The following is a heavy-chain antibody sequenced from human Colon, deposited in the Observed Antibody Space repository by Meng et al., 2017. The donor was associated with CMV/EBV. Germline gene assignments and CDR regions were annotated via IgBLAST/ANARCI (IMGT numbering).Heavy chain of an antibody. D-gene: IGHD4-23*01. CDR2: ITSGHGST. V-gene: IGHV1-46*01. Sequence: KASGYIFTNSYMHWVRQAPGQGLEWMAIITSGHGSTTYAQKFQGRVTMTRDTSTSTVYMELSSLRSEDTAVYYCARTRATRMGTPFDYWGQGTLVTVSS. J-gene: IGHJ4*02. CDR1: GYIFTNSY. CDR3: ARTRATRMGTPFDY.